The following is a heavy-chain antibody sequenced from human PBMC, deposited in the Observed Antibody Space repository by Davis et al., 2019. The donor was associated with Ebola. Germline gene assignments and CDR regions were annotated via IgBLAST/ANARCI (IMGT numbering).Heavy chain of an antibody. Sequence: GGSLRLSCAASGFTFSAYDMHWVRQAPGKGLEWVSAIGTAGDTYYPGSVKGRFTISRENAKNSLYLQMNSLRAGDTAVYYCAKSGLSFGVVKYHYGMDVWGQGTLVTVSS. CDR2: IGTAGDT. J-gene: IGHJ6*02. CDR1: GFTFSAYD. V-gene: IGHV3-13*01. CDR3: AKSGLSFGVVKYHYGMDV. D-gene: IGHD3-3*01.